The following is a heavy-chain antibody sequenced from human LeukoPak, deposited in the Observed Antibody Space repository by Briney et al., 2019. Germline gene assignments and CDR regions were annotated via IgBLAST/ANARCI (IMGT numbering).Heavy chain of an antibody. J-gene: IGHJ3*02. CDR1: GGSISSGDYY. Sequence: SETLSLTCTVSGGSISSGDYYWSWIRQPPGKGLEWIGYIYYSGSTYYNPSLKSRVTISVDTSKNQFSLKLSSVTAADTAVYYRARDYDFWSGYYVGRDAFDIWGQGTMVTVSS. CDR2: IYYSGST. CDR3: ARDYDFWSGYYVGRDAFDI. V-gene: IGHV4-30-4*08. D-gene: IGHD3-3*01.